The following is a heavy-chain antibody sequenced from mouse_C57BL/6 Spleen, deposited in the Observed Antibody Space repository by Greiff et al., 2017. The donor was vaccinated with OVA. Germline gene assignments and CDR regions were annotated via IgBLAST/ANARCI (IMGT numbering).Heavy chain of an antibody. J-gene: IGHJ2*01. V-gene: IGHV1-26*01. Sequence: EVKLQQSGPELVKPGASVKISCKASGYTFTDYYMNWVKQSHGKSLEWIGDINPNNGGTSYNQKFKGKATLTVDKSSSTAYMELRSLTSEDSAVYYCGAGTYYFDYWGQGTTLTVSS. CDR2: INPNNGGT. CDR1: GYTFTDYY. CDR3: GAGTYYFDY. D-gene: IGHD4-1*01.